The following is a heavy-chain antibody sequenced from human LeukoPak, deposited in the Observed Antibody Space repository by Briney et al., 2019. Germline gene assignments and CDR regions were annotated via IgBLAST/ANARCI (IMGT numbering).Heavy chain of an antibody. CDR1: GGSISSYY. D-gene: IGHD3-9*01. V-gene: IGHV4-4*07. Sequence: SETLSLTCTVSGGSISSYYWSWIRRPAWKGLEWIGRIYTSGSTNYNPSLKSRVTMSVDTSKNQFSLKLSSVTAADTAVYYCARDVLRYSSGSYFDYWGQGTLVTVSS. CDR3: ARDVLRYSSGSYFDY. CDR2: IYTSGST. J-gene: IGHJ4*02.